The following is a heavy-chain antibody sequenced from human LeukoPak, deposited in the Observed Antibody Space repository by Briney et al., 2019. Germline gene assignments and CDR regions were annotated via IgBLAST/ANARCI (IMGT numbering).Heavy chain of an antibody. V-gene: IGHV3-48*04. CDR1: GFTFSSYS. Sequence: GGSLRLSCAASGFTFSSYSMTWVRQAPGKGLEWVSFIDTSSTTMYYTDSVKGRFTISRDNAKNSLYLQMNSLKVEDTAIYYCARDNWVDCWGQGTLVTVSS. J-gene: IGHJ5*01. CDR3: ARDNWVDC. CDR2: IDTSSTTM.